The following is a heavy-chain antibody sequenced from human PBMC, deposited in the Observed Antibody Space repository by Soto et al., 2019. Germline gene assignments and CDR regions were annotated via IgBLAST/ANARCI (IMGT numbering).Heavy chain of an antibody. Sequence: VGSLRLSCAASGFNVNSDYMNWVRQTPGKGLEWVASIYSGETTYYADSVRGRFTISGDKSKNTLYFQLSSLRIEDTAVYYCTRDGRGLGRLSLFEYWGQGVLVTVSS. CDR3: TRDGRGLGRLSLFEY. CDR2: IYSGETT. D-gene: IGHD2-21*02. CDR1: GFNVNSDY. V-gene: IGHV3-53*01. J-gene: IGHJ4*02.